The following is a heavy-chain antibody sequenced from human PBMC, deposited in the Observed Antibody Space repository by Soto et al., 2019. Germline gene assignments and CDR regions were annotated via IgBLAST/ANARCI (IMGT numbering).Heavy chain of an antibody. D-gene: IGHD3-16*01. V-gene: IGHV3-23*01. CDR3: AGGFGSFDY. Sequence: EVQLLESGGGLVQPGGSLRLSCAASGFTFSSYAVSWVRQAPGKGLEGVSAISGSGGSTYYADSVKGRFTVSRDNSKNTLYLQMNSLRAEDTAVYYCAGGFGSFDYWGQGTLVTVSS. CDR2: ISGSGGST. J-gene: IGHJ4*02. CDR1: GFTFSSYA.